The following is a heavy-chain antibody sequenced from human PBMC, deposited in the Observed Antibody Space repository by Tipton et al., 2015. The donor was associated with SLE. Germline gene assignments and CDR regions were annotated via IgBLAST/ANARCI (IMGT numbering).Heavy chain of an antibody. Sequence: TLSLTCTVSGGSISSGGYYWSWIRQPPGKGLEWIGEINHSGSTNYNPSLKSRVTISVDTSKNQFSLKLSSVTAADTAVYYCARGRRFPRAQGAFDIWGQGTMVTVSS. CDR3: ARGRRFPRAQGAFDI. CDR1: GGSISSGGYY. CDR2: INHSGST. J-gene: IGHJ3*02. V-gene: IGHV4-39*07. D-gene: IGHD3-10*01.